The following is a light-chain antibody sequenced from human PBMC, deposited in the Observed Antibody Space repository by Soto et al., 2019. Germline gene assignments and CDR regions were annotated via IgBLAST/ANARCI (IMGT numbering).Light chain of an antibody. CDR2: DVS. Sequence: QSALTQPASVSVSPGHSVTISCTGTSSDVGGYNYVSWYQQHPGKAPKLMIYDVSNRPSGVSNRFSGSKSGNTASLTISGLQAEDEADYYCSSYTSSSTLYVFGTGTKVTVL. J-gene: IGLJ1*01. CDR1: SSDVGGYNY. CDR3: SSYTSSSTLYV. V-gene: IGLV2-14*01.